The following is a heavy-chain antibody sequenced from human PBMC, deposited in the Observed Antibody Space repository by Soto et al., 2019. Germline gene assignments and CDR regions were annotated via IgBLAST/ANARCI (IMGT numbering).Heavy chain of an antibody. D-gene: IGHD6-13*01. Sequence: SETLSLTCTVSGGSISSSNYYWGWILQPPGKGLEWIGSIYYSGNTYYNPSLKSRVTISVDTSKNQFSLKLSSVTAADTAVYYCARGRTAATEFDPWGQGTLVP. CDR1: GGSISSSNYY. CDR3: ARGRTAATEFDP. J-gene: IGHJ5*02. CDR2: IYYSGNT. V-gene: IGHV4-39*01.